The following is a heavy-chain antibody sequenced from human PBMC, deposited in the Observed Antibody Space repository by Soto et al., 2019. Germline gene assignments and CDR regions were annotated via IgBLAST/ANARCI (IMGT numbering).Heavy chain of an antibody. CDR2: IIPALGTA. V-gene: IGHV1-69*08. D-gene: IGHD4-17*01. CDR3: ARPYFGDYWYFDL. Sequence: QDQLVQSGAEVKKPGSSVKVSCKASGGTFSSHTFSWVRQAPGQGLEWMGRIIPALGTATYSQKFQGRVTITADESAPTVYMELNSLRSEDTAVYYCARPYFGDYWYFDLWGRGTLVTVSS. CDR1: GGTFSSHT. J-gene: IGHJ2*01.